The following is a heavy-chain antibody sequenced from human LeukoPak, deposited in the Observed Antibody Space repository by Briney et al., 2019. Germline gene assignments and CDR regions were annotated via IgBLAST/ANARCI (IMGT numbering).Heavy chain of an antibody. CDR2: ISSSSSTI. CDR1: GFTFSSYS. Sequence: GGSLRLSCAASGFTFSSYSMNWVRQAPGKGLEWVSYISSSSSTIYYADSVKGRFTISRDNAKNSLYLQMNSLRAEDTAVYYCARWTREYYDSSGYSYWGQGTLVTVSS. J-gene: IGHJ4*02. CDR3: ARWTREYYDSSGYSY. V-gene: IGHV3-48*01. D-gene: IGHD3-22*01.